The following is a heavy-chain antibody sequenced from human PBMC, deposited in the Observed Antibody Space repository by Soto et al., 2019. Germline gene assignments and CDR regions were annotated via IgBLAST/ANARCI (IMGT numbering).Heavy chain of an antibody. CDR2: IYYSGST. D-gene: IGHD3-22*01. V-gene: IGHV4-39*01. CDR1: GGSISSSKYY. CDR3: ARHGRYYDIGDLTDY. J-gene: IGHJ4*02. Sequence: SETLSHTCTVSGGSISSSKYYWGWIGKAPGRGVEWSGSIYYSGSTYYNPSLKSRVTISVDTSKNQFSLKLSSMTAADTAVYYCARHGRYYDIGDLTDYWGQGSMVT.